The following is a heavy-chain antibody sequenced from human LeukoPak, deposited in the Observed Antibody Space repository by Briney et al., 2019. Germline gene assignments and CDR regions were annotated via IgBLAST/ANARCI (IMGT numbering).Heavy chain of an antibody. CDR3: ARGLSITMIVRWFDP. CDR1: GGSIDSHY. CDR2: ISYNGNT. D-gene: IGHD3-22*01. V-gene: IGHV4-59*11. J-gene: IGHJ5*02. Sequence: PSETLSLTCTVSGGSIDSHYWSWIRQPPGKGLEWIGYISYNGNTNYNPSLKSRITISVDSSKNQFSLKMNSVTAADTAIYYCARGLSITMIVRWFDPWGQGTLVTVSS.